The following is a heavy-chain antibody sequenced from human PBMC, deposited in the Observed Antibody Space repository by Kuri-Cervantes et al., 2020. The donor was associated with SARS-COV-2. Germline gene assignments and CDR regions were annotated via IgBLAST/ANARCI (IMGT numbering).Heavy chain of an antibody. CDR2: IHHSGNT. V-gene: IGHV4-38-2*02. CDR1: DDSISTNYY. CDR3: ARVGYCFGTRCVTYFDP. Sequence: SETLSLTCTVSDDSISTNYYWGWIRQPPGKGLEWIGIIHHSGNTHYNSSLMSRVTMSVDTFKNQFSLNLRSLTAADTAIYYCARVGYCFGTRCVTYFDPWAREPWSPSPQ. D-gene: IGHD2-2*03. J-gene: IGHJ5*02.